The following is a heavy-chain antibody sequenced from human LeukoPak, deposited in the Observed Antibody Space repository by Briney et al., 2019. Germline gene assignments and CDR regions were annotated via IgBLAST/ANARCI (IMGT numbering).Heavy chain of an antibody. J-gene: IGHJ4*02. CDR3: AKDVGPVERNPDS. CDR1: GFTFRNYA. V-gene: IGHV3-9*01. CDR2: ISWNGDNI. Sequence: GTSLRLSCAASGFTFRNYAMHWVRQVPGKGPEWVSGISWNGDNIAYADSVKGRFTISRDNAKNSLYLQMNGLRVEDTALYSCAKDVGPVERNPDSWGQGTLVTVSS. D-gene: IGHD1-1*01.